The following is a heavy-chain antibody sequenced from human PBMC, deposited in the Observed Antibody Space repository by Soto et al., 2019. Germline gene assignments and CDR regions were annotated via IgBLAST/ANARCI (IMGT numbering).Heavy chain of an antibody. CDR3: WSVIYHHFHGCMDV. V-gene: IGHV1-18*04. J-gene: IGHJ6*02. Sequence: GASVKVSCKASGYTFTSYGISWVRQAPGQGLEWMGWISAYNGNTNYAQKLQGRVTMTTDTSTSTAYMELRSLRSDDTAVYYCWSVIYHHFHGCMDVWGQATTVTLSS. D-gene: IGHD3-16*02. CDR2: ISAYNGNT. CDR1: GYTFTSYG.